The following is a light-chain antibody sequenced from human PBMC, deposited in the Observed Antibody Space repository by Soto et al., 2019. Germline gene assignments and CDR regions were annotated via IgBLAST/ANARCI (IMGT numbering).Light chain of an antibody. J-gene: IGKJ1*01. CDR2: AAS. CDR3: QQYNSYLS. Sequence: DIQMTQSPSSLSASVGDRVTITCRASQSISSYLNWYQQKPGKAPKLLIYAASSLQSGVPSRFSGSGSGTDFTLTISSLQPDDFATYYCQQYNSYLSFGQGTKVDIK. CDR1: QSISSY. V-gene: IGKV1-39*01.